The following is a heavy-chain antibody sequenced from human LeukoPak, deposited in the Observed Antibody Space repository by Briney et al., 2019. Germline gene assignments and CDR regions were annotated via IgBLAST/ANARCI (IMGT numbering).Heavy chain of an antibody. D-gene: IGHD2-15*01. CDR1: GGTFSSYA. V-gene: IGHV1-69*05. J-gene: IGHJ4*02. Sequence: ASVKVSCKASGGTFSSYAISWVRQAPGQGLEWMGRIIPIFGTANYAQKFQGRVTITTDESTSTAYMELSSLRSEDTAVYYCARDGSLGSGDSCFDYWGQGTLVTVSS. CDR2: IIPIFGTA. CDR3: ARDGSLGSGDSCFDY.